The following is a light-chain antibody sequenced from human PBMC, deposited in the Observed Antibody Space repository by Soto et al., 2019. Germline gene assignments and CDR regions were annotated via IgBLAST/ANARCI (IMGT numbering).Light chain of an antibody. CDR1: QTINNC. J-gene: IGKJ1*01. CDR3: QQSYSTPT. V-gene: IGKV1-39*01. CDR2: DAS. Sequence: DIQTTQPPSTLSASVGDTLTITCRASQTINNCLAWYQQKPGKAPKLLISDASSLEPGVPSRFSASGSGTHFTLTINSLQPEDFGTYSCQQSYSTPTFGQGTKVDIK.